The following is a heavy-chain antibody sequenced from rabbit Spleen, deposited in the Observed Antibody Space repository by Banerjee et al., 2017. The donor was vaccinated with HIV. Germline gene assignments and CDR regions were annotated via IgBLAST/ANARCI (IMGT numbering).Heavy chain of an antibody. J-gene: IGHJ4*01. CDR2: IYDPASGDT. CDR3: ARDGYSRGWGIVLYYFNL. Sequence: QEQLVESGGGLVKPEGSLTLTCTASAFSFNSNWVCWVRQAPGKGLEWIACIYDPASGDTVYATWATSRFTIPKTSSTTVTLKMTSLTAADTAAYFCARDGYSRGWGIVLYYFNLWGPGTLVTVS. CDR1: AFSFNSNW. V-gene: IGHV1S45*01. D-gene: IGHD4-1*01.